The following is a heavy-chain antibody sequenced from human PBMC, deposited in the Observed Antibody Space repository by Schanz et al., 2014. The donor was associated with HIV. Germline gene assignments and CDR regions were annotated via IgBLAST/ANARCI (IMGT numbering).Heavy chain of an antibody. CDR1: GFTFSSLG. CDR2: ISGSSIT. D-gene: IGHD6-6*01. Sequence: EVQLVESGGGLVQPGGSLRLSCAASGFTFSSLGMSWVRQAPGEGLEWVSAISGSSITYSADSVKGRFTISRDNSKNTLYLQMNSLRAEDTAVYYCARDVEHSSIGVPMDVWGQGTTVAVSS. CDR3: ARDVEHSSIGVPMDV. J-gene: IGHJ6*02. V-gene: IGHV3-23*04.